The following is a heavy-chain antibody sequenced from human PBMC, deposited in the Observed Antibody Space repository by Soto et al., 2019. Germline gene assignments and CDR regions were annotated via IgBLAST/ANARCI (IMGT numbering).Heavy chain of an antibody. CDR2: IYPGDSDT. Sequence: GESLKISCKGSGYSFTSYWIGWVRQMPGKGLEWMGIIYPGDSDTRYSPSFQGQVTISADKSTSTAYLQWSSLKASDTAMYYCARLAPRLITIFGVARQWIDLWGQGTLVTVSS. J-gene: IGHJ5*02. D-gene: IGHD3-3*01. CDR3: ARLAPRLITIFGVARQWIDL. V-gene: IGHV5-51*01. CDR1: GYSFTSYW.